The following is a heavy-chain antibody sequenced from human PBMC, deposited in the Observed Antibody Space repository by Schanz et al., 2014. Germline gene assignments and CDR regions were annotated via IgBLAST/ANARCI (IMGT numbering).Heavy chain of an antibody. J-gene: IGHJ3*02. CDR1: GFTFSSHW. V-gene: IGHV3-74*01. CDR2: INSVGSNT. CDR3: ARKMKLGVYGGKGHDSLDI. Sequence: EVQLVQSGGGLVQPGGSLRLSCAASGFTFSSHWMHWVRQDPGKGLVWVARINSVGSNTDYADSVKGRFTISRDNAKNTLYLQMNTLRAEDTAVYYCARKMKLGVYGGKGHDSLDIWGQGTMVNGSS. D-gene: IGHD4-17*01.